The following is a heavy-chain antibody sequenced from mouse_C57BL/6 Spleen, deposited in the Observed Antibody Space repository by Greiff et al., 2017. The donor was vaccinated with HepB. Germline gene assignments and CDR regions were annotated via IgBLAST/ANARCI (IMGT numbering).Heavy chain of an antibody. J-gene: IGHJ2*01. V-gene: IGHV1-64*01. Sequence: QVQLQQPGAELVKPGASVKLSCKASGYTFTSYWMHWVKQRPGQGLEWIGMIHPNSGSTNYNEKFKSKATLTVDKSSSTAYMQLSSLTSEDSAVYYCARRGAVVAPFDYWGQGTTLTVSS. CDR3: ARRGAVVAPFDY. D-gene: IGHD1-1*01. CDR1: GYTFTSYW. CDR2: IHPNSGST.